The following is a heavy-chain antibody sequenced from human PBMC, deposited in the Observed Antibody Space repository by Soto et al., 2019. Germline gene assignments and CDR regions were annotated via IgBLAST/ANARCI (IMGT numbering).Heavy chain of an antibody. CDR1: GFTFSDAW. CDR3: TTLGPA. V-gene: IGHV3-15*07. CDR2: VKTKADGETT. J-gene: IGHJ5*02. Sequence: EVRLVESGGGLVKPGGSLRLSCAASGFTFSDAWMNCGRQVPGKGLEWVGHVKTKADGETTDYAEFVKGRFSISRYAYTNTLYRQMTSLETDVTAMSYCTTLGPAWGQGTLVTVSS.